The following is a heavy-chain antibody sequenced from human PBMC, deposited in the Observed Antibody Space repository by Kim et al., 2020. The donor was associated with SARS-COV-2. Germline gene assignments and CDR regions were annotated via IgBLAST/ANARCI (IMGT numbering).Heavy chain of an antibody. D-gene: IGHD3-9*01. Sequence: GGSLRLSCGTSGFTFKEYGMTWVRQVPGEGLECVAAITLNGGVTGYADSVKGRFIISRDNANNFLYLQMNSLRVEDTAFYYCARGPDILTGPIDLWGQG. CDR2: ITLNGGVT. CDR1: GFTFKEYG. J-gene: IGHJ5*02. V-gene: IGHV3-20*04. CDR3: ARGPDILTGPIDL.